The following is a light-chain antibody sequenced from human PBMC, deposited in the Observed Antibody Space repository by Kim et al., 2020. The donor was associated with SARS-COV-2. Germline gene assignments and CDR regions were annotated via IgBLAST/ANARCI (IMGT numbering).Light chain of an antibody. J-gene: IGLJ3*02. CDR2: DVS. CDR1: SSDVGGYNY. V-gene: IGLV2-14*01. CDR3: SSYTSSRTWV. Sequence: QSALTQPASVSGSPGQSITISCTGTSSDVGGYNYVSWYQQHPGKAPKLMLFDVSQRPSGVSNRFSGSKSGNTASPTISGLQAEDEADYHCSSYTSSRTWVFGGGTKLTVL.